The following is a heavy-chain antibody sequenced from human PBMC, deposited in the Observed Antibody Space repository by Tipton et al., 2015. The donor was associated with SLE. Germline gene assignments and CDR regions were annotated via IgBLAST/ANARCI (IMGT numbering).Heavy chain of an antibody. CDR3: ARALGGAQQLVRYFDL. CDR1: GGSISSYY. V-gene: IGHV4-59*01. Sequence: TLSLTCTASGGSISSYYWSWIRQPPGKGLEWIGYIYYSGSSNYNPSPKSRVTISVDTSKNQCSLKLSSVTAADTAVYYCARALGGAQQLVRYFDLWGRGTLVTVSS. CDR2: IYYSGSS. J-gene: IGHJ2*01. D-gene: IGHD6-13*01.